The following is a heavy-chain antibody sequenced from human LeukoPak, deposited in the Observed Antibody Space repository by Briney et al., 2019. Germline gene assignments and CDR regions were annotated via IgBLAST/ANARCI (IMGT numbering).Heavy chain of an antibody. Sequence: GGSLRLSCAASGFTFSDYYMSWIRQAPGKGLEWVSYISSSGSTIYYADSVKGRFTISRDNAKNSLYLQMNSLRAEDTALYYCAKDLAAGTSYYYYGMDVWGQGTTVTVSS. V-gene: IGHV3-11*01. CDR3: AKDLAAGTSYYYYGMDV. CDR2: ISSSGSTI. CDR1: GFTFSDYY. D-gene: IGHD6-13*01. J-gene: IGHJ6*02.